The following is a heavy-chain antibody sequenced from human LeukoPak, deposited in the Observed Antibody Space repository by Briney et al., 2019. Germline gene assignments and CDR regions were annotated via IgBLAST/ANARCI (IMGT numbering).Heavy chain of an antibody. CDR2: IYYTGST. CDR3: ARVSSSWYWFDP. D-gene: IGHD6-13*01. J-gene: IGHJ5*02. CDR1: GGSISTYY. Sequence: SETLSLTCIVSGGSISTYYWNWIRQPPGKGLEWIGYIYYTGSTNYNPSLKSRVTISVDTSKNQFSLKLSSVTAADTAVYYCARVSSSWYWFDPWGQGTLVTVSS. V-gene: IGHV4-59*08.